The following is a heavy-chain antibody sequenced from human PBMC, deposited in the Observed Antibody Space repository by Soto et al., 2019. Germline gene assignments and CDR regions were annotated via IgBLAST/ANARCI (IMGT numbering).Heavy chain of an antibody. Sequence: GASVKVSCKASGGTFSSYAISWVRQAPGQGLEWMGGIIPIFGTANYAQKFQGRVTITADESTSTAYMELSSLRSEDTAVYYCASMVLVPAAIIHYYGMDVWGQGTTVTVSS. CDR3: ASMVLVPAAIIHYYGMDV. J-gene: IGHJ6*02. D-gene: IGHD2-2*01. CDR1: GGTFSSYA. V-gene: IGHV1-69*13. CDR2: IIPIFGTA.